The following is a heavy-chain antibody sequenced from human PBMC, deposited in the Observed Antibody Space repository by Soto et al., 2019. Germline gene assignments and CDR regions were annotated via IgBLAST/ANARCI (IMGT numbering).Heavy chain of an antibody. CDR3: AKLPIAARDRYGMDV. V-gene: IGHV3-30*18. J-gene: IGHJ6*02. D-gene: IGHD6-6*01. CDR2: MSYDGSNK. Sequence: GGSLRLSCAASGFTFSSYGMHWVRQAPGKGLEWVAVMSYDGSNKYYADSVKGRFTISRDNSKNTLYLQMNSLRAEDTAVYYCAKLPIAARDRYGMDVWGQGTTVTVSS. CDR1: GFTFSSYG.